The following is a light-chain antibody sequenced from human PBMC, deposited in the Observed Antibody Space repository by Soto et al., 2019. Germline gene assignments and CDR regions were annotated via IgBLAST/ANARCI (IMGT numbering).Light chain of an antibody. V-gene: IGKV1-5*01. Sequence: DIRMTQSPPTLSTSVGDSVTITCRARQNIRGWLDWYQQKPGKAPKLLIYDASTLESGVPSRFSGSGSGTEFTLTISSLQPDDFAIYYCQQYNSYSWTFGQGTTVAIK. J-gene: IGKJ1*01. CDR2: DAS. CDR1: QNIRGW. CDR3: QQYNSYSWT.